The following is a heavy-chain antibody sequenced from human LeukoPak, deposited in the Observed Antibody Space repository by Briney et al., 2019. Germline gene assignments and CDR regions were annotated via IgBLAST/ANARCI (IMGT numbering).Heavy chain of an antibody. CDR3: ARGFWSGCYYYFDY. CDR1: SGSISSYY. Sequence: SETLSLTCTVSSGSISSYYWSWIRQPPGKGLEWIGYIYYSGSTNYNPSLKSRVTISVDTSKNQFSLKLSSVTAADTAVYYCARGFWSGCYYYFDYWGQGTLATVSS. CDR2: IYYSGST. D-gene: IGHD3-3*01. J-gene: IGHJ4*02. V-gene: IGHV4-59*01.